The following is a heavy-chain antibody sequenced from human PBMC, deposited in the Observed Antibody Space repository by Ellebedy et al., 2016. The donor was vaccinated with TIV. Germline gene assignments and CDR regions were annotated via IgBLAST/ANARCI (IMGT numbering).Heavy chain of an antibody. D-gene: IGHD3-22*01. V-gene: IGHV4-34*01. CDR1: GGSFSGYY. CDR2: INHSGST. J-gene: IGHJ4*02. Sequence: SETLSLTXAVYGGSFSGYYWNWIRQPPGKWLEWIGEINHSGSTNYNPSLKSRVTIPVHTSKNQFSLRMSSVTAADTTVYYCARANSYDYAGRDYYIIDYWGQGTLVTISS. CDR3: ARANSYDYAGRDYYIIDY.